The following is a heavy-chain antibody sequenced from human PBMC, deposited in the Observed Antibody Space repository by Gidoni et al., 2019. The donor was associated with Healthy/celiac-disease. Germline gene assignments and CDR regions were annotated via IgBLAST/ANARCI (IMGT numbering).Heavy chain of an antibody. V-gene: IGHV3-15*01. J-gene: IGHJ4*02. D-gene: IGHD3-9*01. CDR3: TTLYDILTGYYQNDY. CDR2: IKSKTDGGTT. Sequence: EVQLVESGRVLVKPGWSLRLSCAASGVTFSNGWISWVRPAPGKGLEWVGRIKSKTDGGTTDYAAPVKGRFTISRDDSKNTLYLQMNSLKTEDTAVYYCTTLYDILTGYYQNDYWGQGTLVTVSS. CDR1: GVTFSNGW.